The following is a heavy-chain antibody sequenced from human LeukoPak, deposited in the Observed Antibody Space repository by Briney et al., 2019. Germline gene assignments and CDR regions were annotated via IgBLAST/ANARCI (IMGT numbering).Heavy chain of an antibody. D-gene: IGHD1-26*01. Sequence: PGGSLRLSCAASGFTFSTYGMNWVRQAPGKGLEWVAYIRYDGGNKFYADSVKGRFTISRDNSENTLYLQMNSLRAEDTAVYHCAKPLGGSPQRGAFEIWGQGTMVTVSP. J-gene: IGHJ3*02. CDR3: AKPLGGSPQRGAFEI. CDR1: GFTFSTYG. CDR2: IRYDGGNK. V-gene: IGHV3-30*02.